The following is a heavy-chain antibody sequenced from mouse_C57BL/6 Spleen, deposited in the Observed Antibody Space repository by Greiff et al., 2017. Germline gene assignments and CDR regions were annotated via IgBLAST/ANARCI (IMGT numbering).Heavy chain of an antibody. Sequence: QVQLQQSGAELVRPGASVTLSCKASGYTFTDYEMHWVKQTPVHGLEWLGAIDPETGGTAYNQKFKGKAILTADKSSSTAYMELRSLTSEDSAVYYCTRADDGYFYWYFDVWGTGTTVTVSS. J-gene: IGHJ1*03. CDR1: GYTFTDYE. D-gene: IGHD2-3*01. CDR2: IDPETGGT. V-gene: IGHV1-15*01. CDR3: TRADDGYFYWYFDV.